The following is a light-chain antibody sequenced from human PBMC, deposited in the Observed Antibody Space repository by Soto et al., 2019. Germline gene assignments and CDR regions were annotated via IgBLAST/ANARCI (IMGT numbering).Light chain of an antibody. CDR3: CSYAGRYTWV. V-gene: IGLV2-11*01. CDR1: SSDVGGYHY. J-gene: IGLJ2*01. CDR2: DVS. Sequence: QSALTQPRSVSGSPGQSVTISCTGTSSDVGGYHYVSWYQQHPGKAPKLMLYDVSKRPSGVPDRFSGSKSGNTASLTISGLQAEDEADYYCCSYAGRYTWVFGGGTKATVL.